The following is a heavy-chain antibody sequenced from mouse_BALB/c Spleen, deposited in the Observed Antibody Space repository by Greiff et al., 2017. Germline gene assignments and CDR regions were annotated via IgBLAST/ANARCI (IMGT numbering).Heavy chain of an antibody. CDR1: GFTFSSFG. V-gene: IGHV5-17*02. J-gene: IGHJ4*01. CDR3: ARRRYDYDDAMDY. D-gene: IGHD2-4*01. Sequence: EVQGVESGGGLVQPGGSRKLSCAASGFTFSSFGMHWVRQAPEKGLEWVAYISSGSSTIYYADTVKGRFTISRDNPKNTLFLQMTSLRSEDTAMYYCARRRYDYDDAMDYWGQGTSVTVSS. CDR2: ISSGSSTI.